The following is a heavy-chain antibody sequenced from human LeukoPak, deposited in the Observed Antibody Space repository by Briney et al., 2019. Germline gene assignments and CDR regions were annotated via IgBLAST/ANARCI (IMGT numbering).Heavy chain of an antibody. CDR2: KDYSGST. D-gene: IGHD3-22*01. J-gene: IGHJ4*02. V-gene: IGHV4-59*12. CDR3: ARAPLLDYYDASGIDY. CDR1: GGSISRYY. Sequence: SQTLSLTCTVPGGSISRYYWSWIRQPPGKGLEWIGYKDYSGSTNYNRSLKSRVTISVDKSKNQFSLKLSSVTAADTAVYYCARAPLLDYYDASGIDYWGQGTLVTVSS.